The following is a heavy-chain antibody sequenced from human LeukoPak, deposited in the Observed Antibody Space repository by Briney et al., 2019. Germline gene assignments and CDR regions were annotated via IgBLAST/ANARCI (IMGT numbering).Heavy chain of an antibody. CDR1: GYSISSGYY. D-gene: IGHD4-17*01. J-gene: IGHJ5*02. Sequence: SETLSLTCTVSGYSISSGYYWGWIRQPPGKGLEWIGSINHSGSTNYNPSLKSRVTISVDTSKNQFSLKLSSVTAADTAVHYCANTIRDYGGYNWFDPWGQGTLVTVSS. V-gene: IGHV4-38-2*02. CDR2: INHSGST. CDR3: ANTIRDYGGYNWFDP.